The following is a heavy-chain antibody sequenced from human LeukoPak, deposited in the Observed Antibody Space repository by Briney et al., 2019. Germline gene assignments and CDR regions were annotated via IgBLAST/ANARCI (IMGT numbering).Heavy chain of an antibody. CDR3: AKGDYYYDSSGSAFDI. J-gene: IGHJ3*02. Sequence: PGRSLRLSCAASGFTFDDYAMHWVRQAPGKGLEWVSGISWNSGSIGYADSVKGRFTISRDNAKNSLYPQMNSLRAEDTALYYCAKGDYYYDSSGSAFDIWGQGTMVTVSS. D-gene: IGHD3-22*01. V-gene: IGHV3-9*01. CDR2: ISWNSGSI. CDR1: GFTFDDYA.